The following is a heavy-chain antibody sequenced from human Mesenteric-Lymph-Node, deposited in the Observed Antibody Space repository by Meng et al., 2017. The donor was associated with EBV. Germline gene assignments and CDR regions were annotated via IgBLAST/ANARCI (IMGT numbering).Heavy chain of an antibody. CDR3: ASHRYCSSTSCSWFDP. V-gene: IGHV4-4*02. Sequence: QVQRQESGPGLVKPSGTLSLTCAVSGGSISSSNWWSWVRQPPGKGLEWIGEIYHSGSTNYNPSLKSRVTISVDKSKNQFSLKLSSVTAADTAVYYCASHRYCSSTSCSWFDPWGQGTLVTVSS. CDR2: IYHSGST. D-gene: IGHD2-2*01. J-gene: IGHJ5*02. CDR1: GGSISSSNW.